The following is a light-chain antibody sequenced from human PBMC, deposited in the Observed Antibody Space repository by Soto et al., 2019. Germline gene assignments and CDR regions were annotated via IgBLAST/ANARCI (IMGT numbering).Light chain of an antibody. CDR3: QSYDTSLDALYV. J-gene: IGLJ1*01. V-gene: IGLV1-40*01. Sequence: QSVLTQPPSVSGAPGQKVTISCTGSSSNIGAGYDVHWYQQLPGTAPKLLLYGNNNRPSGVPDRFSGSKSGTSASLAITGLQTEDEADYYCQSYDTSLDALYVFGTGTKVTVL. CDR1: SSNIGAGYD. CDR2: GNN.